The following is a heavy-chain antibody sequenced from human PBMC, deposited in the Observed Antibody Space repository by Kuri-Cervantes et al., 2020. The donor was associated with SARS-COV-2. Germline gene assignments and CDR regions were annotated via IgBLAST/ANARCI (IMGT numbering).Heavy chain of an antibody. J-gene: IGHJ6*03. CDR2: ISSSSSYI. CDR1: GFTFSSYS. Sequence: GGSLRLSCAASGFTFSSYSMNWVRQAPGKGLEWVSSISSSSSYIYYADSVKGRFTISRDNAKNSLYLQMNSLRAEDTAVYYCRDEVVPAARGYYYYYMDVWGKGTTVTVSS. CDR3: RDEVVPAARGYYYYYMDV. D-gene: IGHD2-2*01. V-gene: IGHV3-21*01.